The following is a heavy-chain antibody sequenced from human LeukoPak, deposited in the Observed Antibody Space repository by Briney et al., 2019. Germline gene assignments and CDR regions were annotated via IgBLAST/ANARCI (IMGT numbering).Heavy chain of an antibody. CDR1: GGSISSYY. CDR3: ARTRYYDYVWGSYRPSMNDAFDI. J-gene: IGHJ3*02. CDR2: INHSGST. V-gene: IGHV4-34*01. Sequence: PSETLSLTCTVSGGSISSYYWSWIRQPPGKGLEWIGEINHSGSTNYNPSLKSRVTISVDTSKNQFSLKLSSVTAADTAVYYCARTRYYDYVWGSYRPSMNDAFDIWGQGTMVTVSS. D-gene: IGHD3-16*02.